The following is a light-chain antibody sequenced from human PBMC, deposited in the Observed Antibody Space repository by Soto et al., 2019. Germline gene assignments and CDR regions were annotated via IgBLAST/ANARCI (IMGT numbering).Light chain of an antibody. CDR1: QTVSTKY. CDR2: GTS. V-gene: IGKV3-20*01. J-gene: IGKJ3*01. CDR3: QQYRTSPGVT. Sequence: ENVLTQSPGTLSLSPGERATLSCRASQTVSTKYVAWYQQKPGQAPRLLIYGTSSRATGIPDRFSGSGSGTDFMLTISRLVPEDFPVYYCQQYRTSPGVTFGPGTKLDIK.